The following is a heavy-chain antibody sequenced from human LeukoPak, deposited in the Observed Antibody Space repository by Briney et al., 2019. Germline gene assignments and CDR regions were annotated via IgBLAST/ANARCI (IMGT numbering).Heavy chain of an antibody. CDR2: ISSSGSTI. D-gene: IGHD6-13*01. V-gene: IGHV3-11*01. CDR1: GFTFSDYY. Sequence: SGGSLRLSCAASGFTFSDYYMSWIRQAPGKGLEWVSYISSSGSTIYYADSVKGRFTISRDNAKNSLYLQMNSLRAEDTAVYYCARAYSSSWYSYYCGMDVWGQGTTVTVSS. CDR3: ARAYSSSWYSYYCGMDV. J-gene: IGHJ6*02.